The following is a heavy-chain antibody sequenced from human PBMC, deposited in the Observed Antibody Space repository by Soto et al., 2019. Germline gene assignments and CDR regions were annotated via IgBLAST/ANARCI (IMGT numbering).Heavy chain of an antibody. V-gene: IGHV3-48*02. CDR1: GFTFSTYA. D-gene: IGHD3-10*01. CDR3: ARDLGYGLGSNCCYFDY. CDR2: ITSSSSST. J-gene: IGHJ4*02. Sequence: EVQLVQSGGGLVQPGGSLRLSCRASGFTFSTYAMGWVRQAPGKGLEWISYITSSSSSTYYADSVKGRFTISRDNAKNSLYLQMDTLRDEDTAIYYCARDLGYGLGSNCCYFDYWGQGTLVTVSS.